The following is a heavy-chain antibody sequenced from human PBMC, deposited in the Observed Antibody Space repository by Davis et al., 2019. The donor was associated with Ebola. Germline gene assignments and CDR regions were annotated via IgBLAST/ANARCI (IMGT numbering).Heavy chain of an antibody. J-gene: IGHJ4*02. V-gene: IGHV3-49*04. CDR2: IRSKADGGTT. CDR3: TSLHSSIAAAATPFDY. D-gene: IGHD6-13*01. CDR1: GFTFSGSA. Sequence: GESLKISCAASGFTFSGSAMHWVRQAPGKGLEWVGFIRSKADGGTTEYAASVKGRFTISRDDSKSIAYLQMNSLKTEDTAVYYCTSLHSSIAAAATPFDYGGQGTLVTVSS.